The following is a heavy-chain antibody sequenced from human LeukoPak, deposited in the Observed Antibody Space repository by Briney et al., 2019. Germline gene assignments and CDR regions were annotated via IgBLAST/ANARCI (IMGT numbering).Heavy chain of an antibody. J-gene: IGHJ3*02. Sequence: ASVRVSCKASGYTFTSYGISRVRQAPGQGLEWMGWISAYNGSTNYAQKLQGRVTMTTETSTSTAYMELRSLRSDDTAVYYCAREEREYCGGDCNDAFDIWGQGTMVTVSS. CDR2: ISAYNGST. CDR3: AREEREYCGGDCNDAFDI. V-gene: IGHV1-18*01. CDR1: GYTFTSYG. D-gene: IGHD2-21*02.